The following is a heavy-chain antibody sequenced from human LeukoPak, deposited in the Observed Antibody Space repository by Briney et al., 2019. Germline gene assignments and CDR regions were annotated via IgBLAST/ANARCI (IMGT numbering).Heavy chain of an antibody. V-gene: IGHV1-46*01. Sequence: ASVKVSCKASGYTFTGYYMHWVRQAPGQGLEWMGIINPSGGSTSYAQKFQGRVTMTRDTSTSTVYMELSSLRSEDTAVYYCARASYDYVWGSYRRDYYYYMDVWGKGTTVTISS. D-gene: IGHD3-16*02. CDR2: INPSGGST. CDR1: GYTFTGYY. J-gene: IGHJ6*03. CDR3: ARASYDYVWGSYRRDYYYYMDV.